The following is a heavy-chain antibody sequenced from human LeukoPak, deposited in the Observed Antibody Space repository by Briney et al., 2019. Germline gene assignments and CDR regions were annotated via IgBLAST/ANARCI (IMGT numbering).Heavy chain of an antibody. Sequence: GGSLRLSCAASGFTLSNYGMHWVRQAPGKGLEWVAVISYDGSNKYYADSVKGRFTISRDNSKNTLYLQMNSLRAEDTAVYYCARGYGVSDYWGQGTLVTVSS. D-gene: IGHD4-17*01. J-gene: IGHJ4*02. CDR3: ARGYGVSDY. CDR2: ISYDGSNK. CDR1: GFTLSNYG. V-gene: IGHV3-30*03.